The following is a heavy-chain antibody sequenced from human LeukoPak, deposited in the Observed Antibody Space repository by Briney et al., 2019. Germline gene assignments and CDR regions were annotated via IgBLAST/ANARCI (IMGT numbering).Heavy chain of an antibody. CDR2: ISSGGSTL. Sequence: PGGSLRLSCSPSGFSFNKYYMSWIRQARGKGLEWITYISSGGSTLKYADSVRGRFTISRDNAKNTLFLQMNSLRGEDSAVYYCAREDNYDILTGHFQDWGRGTLVTVSS. V-gene: IGHV3-11*01. CDR3: AREDNYDILTGHFQD. CDR1: GFSFNKYY. D-gene: IGHD3-9*01. J-gene: IGHJ4*02.